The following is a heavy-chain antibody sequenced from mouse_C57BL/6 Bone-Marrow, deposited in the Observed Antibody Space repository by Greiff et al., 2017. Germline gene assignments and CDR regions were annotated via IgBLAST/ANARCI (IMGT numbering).Heavy chain of an antibody. D-gene: IGHD1-1*01. V-gene: IGHV3-6*01. J-gene: IGHJ1*03. CDR3: AGGSSYRWYFDV. CDR1: GYSITSGYY. CDR2: ISYDGSN. Sequence: VQLKQSGPGLVKPSQSLSLTCSVTGYSITSGYYWNWIRQFPGNKLEWMGYISYDGSNNYNPSLKNRISITRDTSKNQFFLKLNSVTTEDTATXYCAGGSSYRWYFDVWGTGTTVTVSS.